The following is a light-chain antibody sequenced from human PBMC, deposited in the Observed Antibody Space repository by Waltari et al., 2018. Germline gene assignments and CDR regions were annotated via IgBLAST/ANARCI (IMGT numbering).Light chain of an antibody. CDR3: QQYGSSPWT. CDR2: GAS. Sequence: EIVLTQSPGTLSLSPGERATLSCRASQSVSSTYLAWYHQNPGQAPRLLIYGASSRATGIPDRFSASGSGTDFALTINRLEPEDFGVYYCQQYGSSPWTFGQGTKVEIK. V-gene: IGKV3-20*01. CDR1: QSVSSTY. J-gene: IGKJ1*01.